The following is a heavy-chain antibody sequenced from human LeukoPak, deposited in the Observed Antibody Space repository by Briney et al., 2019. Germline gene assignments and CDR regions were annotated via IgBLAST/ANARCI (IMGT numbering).Heavy chain of an antibody. CDR1: GFTFSSYA. Sequence: GGSLRLSCAASGFTFSSYAMSWVRQAPGKGLEWVSTISGSGAYTYYADSVKGRFTISRDNSKNTLYLQMNSLRAEDTAIYYCAKYFASGSYYKLPHWGQGTLVTVSS. J-gene: IGHJ1*01. CDR2: ISGSGAYT. CDR3: AKYFASGSYYKLPH. V-gene: IGHV3-23*01. D-gene: IGHD3-10*01.